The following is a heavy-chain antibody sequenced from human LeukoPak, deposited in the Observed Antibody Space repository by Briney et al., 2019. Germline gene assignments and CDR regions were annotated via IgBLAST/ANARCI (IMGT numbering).Heavy chain of an antibody. V-gene: IGHV4-4*09. CDR2: IYSSGSV. J-gene: IGHJ4*02. D-gene: IGHD6-13*01. Sequence: SETLSLTCTISGGSISDDYWNWIRQPPGKGLEWIGRIYSSGSVSYSPSLMSRVTMSIDTSKNQFSLKLSSVTAADTAVYHCARGGTSTWYSGDYWGQGALVTVSS. CDR1: GGSISDDY. CDR3: ARGGTSTWYSGDY.